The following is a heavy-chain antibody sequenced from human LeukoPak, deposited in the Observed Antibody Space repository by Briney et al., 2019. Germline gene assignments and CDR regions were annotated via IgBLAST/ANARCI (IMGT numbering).Heavy chain of an antibody. V-gene: IGHV1-69*04. D-gene: IGHD3-10*01. CDR1: GGTFSSYA. Sequence: GASVKVSCKASGGTFSSYAISWVRQAPGQGLEWMGRIIPILGIANYAQKFQGRVTITADKSTSTAYMELSSLRSEDTAVYYCARGGGYYGSGSYYPSRWFDPWGQGTLVTVSS. CDR2: IIPILGIA. CDR3: ARGGGYYGSGSYYPSRWFDP. J-gene: IGHJ5*02.